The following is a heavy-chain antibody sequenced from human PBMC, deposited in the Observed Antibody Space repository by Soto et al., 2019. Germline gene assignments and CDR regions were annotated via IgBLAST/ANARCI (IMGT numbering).Heavy chain of an antibody. D-gene: IGHD5-12*01. Sequence: QVQLQESGPGLVKPSQTLSLTCTVSGGSISSGGYYWSWIRQHPGKGLEWIGYIYYSGSTYYNPSLKSRVTISVDTAKNQFSLKLSSVTAADTAVYYCAREMATITPYYYYGMDVWGQGTTVTVSS. CDR1: GGSISSGGYY. CDR3: AREMATITPYYYYGMDV. V-gene: IGHV4-31*03. CDR2: IYYSGST. J-gene: IGHJ6*02.